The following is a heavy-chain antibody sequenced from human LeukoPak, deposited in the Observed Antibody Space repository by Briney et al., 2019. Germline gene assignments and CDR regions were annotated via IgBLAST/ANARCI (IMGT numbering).Heavy chain of an antibody. D-gene: IGHD1-26*01. J-gene: IGHJ3*02. V-gene: IGHV3-9*01. Sequence: GRSLRLSYAASGFTFDDYAMHWVRQAPGKGLEWVSGISWNSGSIGYADSVKGRFTISRDNAKNSLYLQMNSLRAEDTALYYCAKDMKWELPDAFDIWGQGTMVTVSS. CDR2: ISWNSGSI. CDR3: AKDMKWELPDAFDI. CDR1: GFTFDDYA.